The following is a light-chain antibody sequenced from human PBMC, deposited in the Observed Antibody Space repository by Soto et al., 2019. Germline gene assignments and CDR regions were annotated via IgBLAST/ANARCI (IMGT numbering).Light chain of an antibody. J-gene: IGLJ1*01. V-gene: IGLV2-14*01. CDR3: SSYTSSSTLYV. CDR1: SSDVGGYNY. Sequence: QSALTQPASVSGSPGQSITISCTGTSSDVGGYNYVSWYQQHPGKAPKPIIYEVSNRPSGVSNRFSGSKSGDTASLTISGLHAEDEADYYCSSYTSSSTLYVFGTGTKVTVL. CDR2: EVS.